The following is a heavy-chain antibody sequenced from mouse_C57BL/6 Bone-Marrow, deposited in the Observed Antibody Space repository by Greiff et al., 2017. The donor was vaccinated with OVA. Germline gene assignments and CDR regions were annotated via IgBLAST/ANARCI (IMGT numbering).Heavy chain of an antibody. CDR1: GFTFSSYG. D-gene: IGHD1-1*01. V-gene: IGHV5-6*01. Sequence: EVKVVESGGDLVKPGGSLKLSCAASGFTFSSYGMSWVRQTPDKRLEWVATISSGGSYTYYPDSVKGRFTISRDNAKNTLYLQMSSLKSEDTAMYYCARHYYGRSYVYYYAMDYWGQGTSVTVSS. CDR2: ISSGGSYT. CDR3: ARHYYGRSYVYYYAMDY. J-gene: IGHJ4*01.